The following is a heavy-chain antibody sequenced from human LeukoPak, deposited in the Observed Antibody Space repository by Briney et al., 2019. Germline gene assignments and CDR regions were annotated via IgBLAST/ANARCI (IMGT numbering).Heavy chain of an antibody. V-gene: IGHV3-30*04. Sequence: GGSLRLSCGASGFTFRSYDMHWVRQAPGKGLEWVAVISYDGSDKYYADSVKGRFTISRDNSKNTLYLQMNSLRPEDTAVYYCARVMVRGVISSPYYYMDVWGKGTTVTISS. CDR1: GFTFRSYD. D-gene: IGHD3-10*01. CDR3: ARVMVRGVISSPYYYMDV. CDR2: ISYDGSDK. J-gene: IGHJ6*03.